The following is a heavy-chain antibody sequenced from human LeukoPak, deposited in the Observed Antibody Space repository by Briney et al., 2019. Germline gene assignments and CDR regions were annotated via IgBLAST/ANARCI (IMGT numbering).Heavy chain of an antibody. Sequence: ASVKVSCKASGYTFTGYYMHWVRQAPGQGLEWMGWINPNSGGTNYAQKFQGRVTMTRHTSISTAYMELSRLRSDDTAVYYCARGDSSGEKASDAFDIWGQGTMVTVSS. J-gene: IGHJ3*02. V-gene: IGHV1-2*02. D-gene: IGHD3-22*01. CDR3: ARGDSSGEKASDAFDI. CDR1: GYTFTGYY. CDR2: INPNSGGT.